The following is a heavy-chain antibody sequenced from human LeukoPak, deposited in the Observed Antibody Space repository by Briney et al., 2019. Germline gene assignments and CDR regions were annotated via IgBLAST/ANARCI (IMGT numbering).Heavy chain of an antibody. D-gene: IGHD6-19*01. V-gene: IGHV3-21*01. Sequence: GGSLRLSCAASGFTFSDYNMNWVRQSPEKGLEWVSSITSGTTYIYYADSVRGRFTLSRDNAKNSLYLQMNSLSAEDTAVYFCAKDSSSRGWYFEHWGQGTLVTVSS. J-gene: IGHJ4*02. CDR2: ITSGTTYI. CDR1: GFTFSDYN. CDR3: AKDSSSRGWYFEH.